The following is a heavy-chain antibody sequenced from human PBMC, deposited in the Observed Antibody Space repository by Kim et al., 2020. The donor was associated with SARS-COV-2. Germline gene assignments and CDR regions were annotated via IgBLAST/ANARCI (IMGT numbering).Heavy chain of an antibody. D-gene: IGHD2-15*01. CDR3: ARSWGGSGDPLTVWFDP. Sequence: GGSLRLSCAASGFTFSSYWMHWVRQAPGKGLVWVSRINSDGSSTSYADSVKGRFTISRDNAKNTLYLQMNSLRAEDTAVYYCARSWGGSGDPLTVWFDPWGQGTLVTVSS. CDR2: INSDGSST. CDR1: GFTFSSYW. V-gene: IGHV3-74*01. J-gene: IGHJ5*02.